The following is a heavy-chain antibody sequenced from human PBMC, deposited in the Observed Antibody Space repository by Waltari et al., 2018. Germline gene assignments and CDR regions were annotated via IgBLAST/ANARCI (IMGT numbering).Heavy chain of an antibody. J-gene: IGHJ6*02. CDR1: GFTFNSYA. Sequence: EVQLLESGGGLVQPGGSLRLSCAASGFTFNSYAMSWVSQAPGKGLEWVLAISGGGGSIYYADSVKGRFTISRDNSKNTLYLQMNSLRAEDTAVYYCAKDRPDYYDSSGYYYYGMDVWGQGTTVTVSS. CDR2: ISGGGGSI. V-gene: IGHV3-23*01. D-gene: IGHD3-22*01. CDR3: AKDRPDYYDSSGYYYYGMDV.